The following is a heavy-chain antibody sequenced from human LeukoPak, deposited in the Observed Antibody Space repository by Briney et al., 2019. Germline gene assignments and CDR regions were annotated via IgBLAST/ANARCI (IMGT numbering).Heavy chain of an antibody. CDR2: ISYDGSNE. J-gene: IGHJ6*02. CDR1: GFTFSSYG. CDR3: ARDGDCSSTSCYLPLYGMDV. D-gene: IGHD2-2*01. Sequence: GGSLRLSCAASGFTFSSYGMHWVRQAPGKGLEWVAVISYDGSNEYYADSVKGRFTISRDNSKNTLYLQMNSLRAEDTAVYYCARDGDCSSTSCYLPLYGMDVWGQGTTVTVSS. V-gene: IGHV3-30*03.